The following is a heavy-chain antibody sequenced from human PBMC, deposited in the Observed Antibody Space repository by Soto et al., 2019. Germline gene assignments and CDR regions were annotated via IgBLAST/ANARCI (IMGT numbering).Heavy chain of an antibody. CDR1: GGSFSGYY. J-gene: IGHJ4*02. V-gene: IGHV4-34*01. D-gene: IGHD5-18*01. CDR2: INHSGST. Sequence: SETLSLTCGGYGGSFSGYYWSWIRQPPGKGLEWIGEINHSGSTNYNPSLKSRVTISVDTSKNQFSLKLSSVTAADTAVYYCVRGLRGRRIQLWPAFFDYWGQGTLVTVSS. CDR3: VRGLRGRRIQLWPAFFDY.